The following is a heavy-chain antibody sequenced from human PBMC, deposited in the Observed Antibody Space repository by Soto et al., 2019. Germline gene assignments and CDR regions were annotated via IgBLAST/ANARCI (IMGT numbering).Heavy chain of an antibody. CDR2: ISWNSGSI. CDR3: AKSPSYYGDFDY. J-gene: IGHJ4*02. CDR1: GFTFDDYA. Sequence: EVQVVESGGGLVQPGRSLRLSCAASGFTFDDYAMHWVRQAPGKGLEWVSGISWNSGSIGYADSVKGRFTISRDNAKNSLYLQMNSPRAEDTALYYCAKSPSYYGDFDYWGQGTLGPVSS. V-gene: IGHV3-9*01. D-gene: IGHD4-17*01.